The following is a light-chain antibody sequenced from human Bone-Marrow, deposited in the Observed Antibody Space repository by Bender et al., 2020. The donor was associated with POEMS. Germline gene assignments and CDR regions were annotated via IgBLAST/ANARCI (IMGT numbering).Light chain of an antibody. Sequence: QSALTQPPSASGSPGQSVIISCTGTSGDIGGYNYVSWYQQHPGKAPKLMIYEVSKRPSGVSDRFSGSRSGTSASLAITGLQSDEEASYFCVAWDTSLDGCVFGGGTKLTVL. V-gene: IGLV2-8*01. J-gene: IGLJ3*02. CDR2: EVS. CDR1: SGDIGGYNY. CDR3: VAWDTSLDGCV.